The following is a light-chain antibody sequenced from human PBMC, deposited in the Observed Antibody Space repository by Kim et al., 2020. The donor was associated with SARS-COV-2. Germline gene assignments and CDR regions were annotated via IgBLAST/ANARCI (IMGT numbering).Light chain of an antibody. CDR3: QQFASSPLT. Sequence: PPRERATLSCRASPSVSSSFLAWYQQNPGQAPRLLIYGESSRATGIPDRFSGSGSGTDFTLTISRLEPEDFAVYYCQQFASSPLTFGGGTKVDIK. CDR1: PSVSSSF. J-gene: IGKJ4*01. V-gene: IGKV3-20*01. CDR2: GES.